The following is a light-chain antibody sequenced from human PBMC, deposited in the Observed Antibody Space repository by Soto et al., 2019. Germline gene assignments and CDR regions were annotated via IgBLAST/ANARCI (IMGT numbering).Light chain of an antibody. V-gene: IGKV3-15*01. CDR2: GAS. J-gene: IGKJ4*01. Sequence: EIVMTQSPATLSMSPGEGATLSCRAGQSVGSNLAWYQQKPGQAPRLLIYGASTRATGVPARFSGSGSGTEFTLTISSLQSEDFAVYYCQQYEDWPPQLTFGGGTKVEIK. CDR3: QQYEDWPPQLT. CDR1: QSVGSN.